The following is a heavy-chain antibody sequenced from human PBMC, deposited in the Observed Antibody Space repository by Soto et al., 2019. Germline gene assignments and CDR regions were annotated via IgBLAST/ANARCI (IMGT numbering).Heavy chain of an antibody. J-gene: IGHJ4*02. Sequence: SVKVSCKASGGTFSSYAISWVRQAPGQGLEWMGGIIPIFGTANYAQKFQGRVTITADESTSTAYMELSSLRSEDTAVYYCARAGYYYDSSGYYLPYDYWGQGTLVTVYS. D-gene: IGHD3-22*01. CDR1: GGTFSSYA. V-gene: IGHV1-69*13. CDR2: IIPIFGTA. CDR3: ARAGYYYDSSGYYLPYDY.